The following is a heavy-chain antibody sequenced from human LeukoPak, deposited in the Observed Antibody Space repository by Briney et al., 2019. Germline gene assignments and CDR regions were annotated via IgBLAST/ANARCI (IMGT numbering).Heavy chain of an antibody. Sequence: SETLSLTCSVSDGSINSYYWNWIRRPPGKGLEWIGYIYYNGNTNYSPSLKSRVTMSVDTSKNLFSLKVSSVTAADTAVYYCANPARDFADSGAITWWGQGTLVTVSS. CDR3: ANPARDFADSGAITW. D-gene: IGHD4-17*01. J-gene: IGHJ4*02. CDR1: DGSINSYY. CDR2: IYYNGNT. V-gene: IGHV4-59*12.